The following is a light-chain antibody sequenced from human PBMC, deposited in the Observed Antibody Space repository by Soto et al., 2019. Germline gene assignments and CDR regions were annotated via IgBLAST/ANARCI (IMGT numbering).Light chain of an antibody. V-gene: IGLV1-51*02. CDR1: SSNIGNNY. J-gene: IGLJ2*01. CDR3: GTWDSNLSAVV. Sequence: QSVLTQPPSVSAAPGQKVTISCSGSSSNIGNNYVSWYQHLPGTSPKLLIYENNKRPSGIPDRFSGSKSGTSATLGITGLQTGDEADYYCGTWDSNLSAVVFGGGTQLTVL. CDR2: ENN.